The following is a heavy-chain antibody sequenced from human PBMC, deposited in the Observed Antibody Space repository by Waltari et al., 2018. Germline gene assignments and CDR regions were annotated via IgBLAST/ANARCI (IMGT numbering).Heavy chain of an antibody. CDR3: ARATRPYYFDS. CDR2: IYSGGST. Sequence: EVQLVESGGGLVQPGGSLRLSCAASGFTVSRNFMPWVRQAPGKGLEWVSLIYSGGSTSYTDSVKGRFTISRDSSKNTLCLQMNSLRTEDTAVYYCARATRPYYFDSWGQGTLVTVSS. CDR1: GFTVSRNF. J-gene: IGHJ4*02. V-gene: IGHV3-66*02. D-gene: IGHD1-1*01.